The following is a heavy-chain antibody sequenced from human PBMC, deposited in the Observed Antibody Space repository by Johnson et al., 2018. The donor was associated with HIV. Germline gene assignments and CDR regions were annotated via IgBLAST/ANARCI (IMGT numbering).Heavy chain of an antibody. J-gene: IGHJ3*02. V-gene: IGHV3-7*01. CDR3: ATDRYYNFWSGSGHAAFDI. Sequence: MLLVESGGGVVQPGGSLRLSCAASGFTFSSYWMTWVRQAPGRGLEWVANINQGGSEKYYVDSVKGRFTISRDNAKNSLYLQMNNLRVEDTAVYYCATDRYYNFWSGSGHAAFDIWGQGTMVTVSS. D-gene: IGHD3-3*01. CDR1: GFTFSSYW. CDR2: INQGGSEK.